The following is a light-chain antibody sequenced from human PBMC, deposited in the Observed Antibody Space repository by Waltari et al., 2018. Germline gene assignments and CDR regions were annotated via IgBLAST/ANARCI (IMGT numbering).Light chain of an antibody. CDR2: EAS. CDR1: QGISSY. J-gene: IGKJ4*01. V-gene: IGKV1-9*01. CDR3: QQLSTYPLN. Sequence: IQLTQSPSSLSASVGDRVTITCRASQGISSYLGWYQPKPGRAPKLLIYEASNLYSGVPSRFSGSGSGTDFTLTISSLQPEDFATYFCQQLSTYPLNFGGGTKVE.